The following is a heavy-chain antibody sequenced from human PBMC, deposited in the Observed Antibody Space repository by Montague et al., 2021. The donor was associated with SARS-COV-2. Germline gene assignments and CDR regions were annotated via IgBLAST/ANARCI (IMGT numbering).Heavy chain of an antibody. V-gene: IGHV2-70*01. Sequence: PALVKPTQTLTLTCTFSGFSLTTGGMCVTWIRQPPGKALEWLAVVDWDDDKYYTSSLETRLAISKDTSRNQVVLTMTNMDPMDTGTYYCARMHGGTSGSFDYWGQGILATVSS. J-gene: IGHJ4*02. CDR3: ARMHGGTSGSFDY. D-gene: IGHD3-10*01. CDR1: GFSLTTGGMC. CDR2: VDWDDDK.